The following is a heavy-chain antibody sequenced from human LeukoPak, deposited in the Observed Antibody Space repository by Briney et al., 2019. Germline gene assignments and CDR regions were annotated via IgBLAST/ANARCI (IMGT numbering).Heavy chain of an antibody. J-gene: IGHJ4*02. V-gene: IGHV3-7*01. CDR2: IKLDGSEK. D-gene: IGHD1-26*01. Sequence: GGSLRLSCGASGFTFSNYLMSWVRQAPGKGLEWEASIKLDGSEKTYVDSAKGRFTISRDNAKSSLYLQMSSLRAEDTAVYFCARGRATWDYWGQGSLVTVSS. CDR1: GFTFSNYL. CDR3: ARGRATWDY.